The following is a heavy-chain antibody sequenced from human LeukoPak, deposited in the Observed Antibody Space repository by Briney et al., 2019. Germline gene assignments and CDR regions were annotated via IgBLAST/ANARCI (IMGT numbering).Heavy chain of an antibody. CDR1: GYTFTSYD. V-gene: IGHV1-69*13. CDR3: ARGRDLDI. CDR2: NIPPFGTP. Sequence: ASVKVSCKASGYTFTSYDINWVRQATGQGLEWMGGNIPPFGTPDYAQKFQGRVTITADESTSTVYMELTSLTSEDTAIYYCARGRDLDIWGQGTMVTVSS. J-gene: IGHJ3*02. D-gene: IGHD2-21*02.